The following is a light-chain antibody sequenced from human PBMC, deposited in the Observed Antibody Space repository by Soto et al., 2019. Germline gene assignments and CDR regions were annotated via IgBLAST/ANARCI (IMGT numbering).Light chain of an antibody. J-gene: IGKJ5*01. Sequence: EIVMTQSPVTVSVSPGERATLSCRASQSVTNSYLAWYQQKPGQAPSLLIYGASRRATGIPDRFSGSGSGTDFTLTISRLEPEDFAVYYCQQYGSVITFGQGTRLEIK. CDR3: QQYGSVIT. V-gene: IGKV3-20*01. CDR1: QSVTNSY. CDR2: GAS.